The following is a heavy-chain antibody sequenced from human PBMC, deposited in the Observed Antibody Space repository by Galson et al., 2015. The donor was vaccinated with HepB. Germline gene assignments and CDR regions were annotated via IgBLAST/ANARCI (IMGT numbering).Heavy chain of an antibody. V-gene: IGHV3-33*01. CDR2: IWYDGSNK. J-gene: IGHJ4*02. CDR1: GFTFSRYG. CDR3: ARDKWRYCSGGSCYGGGDY. Sequence: SLRLSCAASGFTFSRYGMHWVRQAPGKGLEWVAVIWYDGSNKYYADSVKGRFTISRDNSKNTLYLQMNSLRAEDTAVYYCARDKWRYCSGGSCYGGGDYWGQGTLVTVSS. D-gene: IGHD2-15*01.